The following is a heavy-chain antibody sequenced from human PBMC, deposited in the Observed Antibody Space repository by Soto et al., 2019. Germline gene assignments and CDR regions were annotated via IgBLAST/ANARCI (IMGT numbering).Heavy chain of an antibody. J-gene: IGHJ4*02. CDR3: AKADPRRSGWYYFDY. CDR2: ITNTGGST. CDR1: GFTFSNYD. D-gene: IGHD6-19*01. V-gene: IGHV3-23*01. Sequence: EVQLLESGGGLVQPGGSLRLSCAASGFTFSNYDMNWVRQAPGKGLEWVSAITNTGGSTYYADSVKGRFTISRANSKNTLDLQMNSLRAEDTAVYYCAKADPRRSGWYYFDYWGQGALVTVSS.